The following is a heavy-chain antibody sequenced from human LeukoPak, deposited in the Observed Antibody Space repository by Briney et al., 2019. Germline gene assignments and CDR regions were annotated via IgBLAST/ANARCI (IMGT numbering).Heavy chain of an antibody. J-gene: IGHJ4*02. CDR3: VKGRSGGSYSPSDS. D-gene: IGHD2-15*01. V-gene: IGHV3-30*18. Sequence: PGGSLRLSCAASGFTLTSYGMHWVRQAPGKGLEWVAVISYEKNEEFYADSVKGRSTISRDSSKNTLYLQMNSLRPEDTAVYYCVKGRSGGSYSPSDSWGQGTLVTVSS. CDR1: GFTLTSYG. CDR2: ISYEKNEE.